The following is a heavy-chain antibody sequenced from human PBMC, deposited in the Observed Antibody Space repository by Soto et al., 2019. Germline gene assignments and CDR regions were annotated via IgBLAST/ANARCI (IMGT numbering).Heavy chain of an antibody. J-gene: IGHJ4*02. CDR2: IFYSGST. Sequence: QVQLQEWGPGLVNPSETMSLTCAVSGGSLSSSSWWSWVRQPPGKTLEWLGEIFYSGSTKYNPSLNSRVTISADQSKNDFSLRLSSVTAADTAVYYCVHHGGVPYYHDFWGQGMLVTVSS. CDR1: GGSLSSSSW. D-gene: IGHD2-8*01. V-gene: IGHV4-4*02. CDR3: VHHGGVPYYHDF.